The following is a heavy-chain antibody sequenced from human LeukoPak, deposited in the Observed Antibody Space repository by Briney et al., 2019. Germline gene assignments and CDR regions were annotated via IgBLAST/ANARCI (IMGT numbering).Heavy chain of an antibody. CDR3: ASWIAARGYYYYYYMDV. CDR1: GGSISSYY. Sequence: SETLSLTCTVSGGSISSYYWSWIRQPPGKGLEWIGYIYYSGSTNYNPSLKSRVTISVDTSKNQFSLKLSSVTAADTAVYYCASWIAARGYYYYYYMDVWGKGTTVTVSS. J-gene: IGHJ6*03. V-gene: IGHV4-59*08. D-gene: IGHD6-6*01. CDR2: IYYSGST.